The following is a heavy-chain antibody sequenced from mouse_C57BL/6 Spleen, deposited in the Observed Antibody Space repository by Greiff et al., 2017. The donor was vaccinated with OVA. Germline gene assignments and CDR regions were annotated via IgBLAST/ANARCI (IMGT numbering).Heavy chain of an antibody. CDR1: GYTFTSYW. D-gene: IGHD2-1*01. Sequence: QVQLQQPGAELVKPGASVKMSCKASGYTFTSYWITWVKQRPGQGLEWIGDIYPGSGSTNYNEKFKSKATLTVDTSSSTAYMQLSSLTSEDSAVYYCARYYGNLYYFDYWGQGTTLTVSS. CDR2: IYPGSGST. CDR3: ARYYGNLYYFDY. J-gene: IGHJ2*01. V-gene: IGHV1-55*01.